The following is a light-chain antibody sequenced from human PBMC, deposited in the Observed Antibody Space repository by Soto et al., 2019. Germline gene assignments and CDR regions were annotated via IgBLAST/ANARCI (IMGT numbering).Light chain of an antibody. J-gene: IGKJ1*01. Sequence: DVHMSLSPSALSASVGDLVTITCRSSQSIISYLNWYQQKPGKAPKLLIYAASSLQSGVPSRFSGSGTGTEFALAISIPIPKHFATDYCVQYYNPSRTFGHGTKVDIK. CDR3: VQYYNPSRT. CDR2: AAS. CDR1: QSIISY. V-gene: IGKV1-39*01.